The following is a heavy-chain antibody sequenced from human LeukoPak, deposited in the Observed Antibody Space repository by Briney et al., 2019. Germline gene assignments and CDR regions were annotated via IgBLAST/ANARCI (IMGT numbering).Heavy chain of an antibody. CDR3: AKDWRYCSSTSCLYYYYYYYMDV. CDR1: GFTFSSYG. Sequence: PGGSLRLSCAASGFTFSSYGMHWVRQAPGKGLEWVAFIRYDGSNKYYADSVKGRFTISRDNSKNTLYLQMNSLRAEDTAVYYCAKDWRYCSSTSCLYYYYYYYMDVWGKGTTVTVSS. CDR2: IRYDGSNK. V-gene: IGHV3-30*02. J-gene: IGHJ6*03. D-gene: IGHD2-2*01.